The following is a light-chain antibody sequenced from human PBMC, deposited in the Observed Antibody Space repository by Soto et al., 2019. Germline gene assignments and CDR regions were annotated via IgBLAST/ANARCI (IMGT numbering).Light chain of an antibody. CDR2: EVS. Sequence: QSVLTQPASVSGSPGQSITISCTGTSSDVGVYNYVSWYQQHPGKAPKLMIYEVSNRPSGVSNRFSGSKSGNTASLTISGLQAEDEADYYGSSYTSSSTLVFGGGTKVTVL. V-gene: IGLV2-14*01. CDR1: SSDVGVYNY. CDR3: SSYTSSSTLV. J-gene: IGLJ3*02.